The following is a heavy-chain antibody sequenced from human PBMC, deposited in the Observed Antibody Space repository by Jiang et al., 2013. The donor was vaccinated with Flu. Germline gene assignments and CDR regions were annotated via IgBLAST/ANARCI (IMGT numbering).Heavy chain of an antibody. D-gene: IGHD6-6*01. V-gene: IGHV6-1*01. Sequence: SVSSNSAAWNWIRQSPSRGLEWLGRTYYRSKWYNDYAVSVKSRITINPDTSKNQFSLQLNSVTPEDTAVYYCARKYSSSSHEYNWFDPWGQGTLVTVSS. CDR1: SVSSNSAA. CDR3: ARKYSSSSHEYNWFDP. J-gene: IGHJ5*02. CDR2: TYYRSKWYN.